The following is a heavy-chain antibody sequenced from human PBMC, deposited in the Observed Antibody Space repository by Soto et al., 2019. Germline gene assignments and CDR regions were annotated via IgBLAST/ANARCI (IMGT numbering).Heavy chain of an antibody. D-gene: IGHD1-1*01. V-gene: IGHV3-74*01. J-gene: IGHJ6*02. CDR3: VRDRGYTMDV. Sequence: GSLRLSCAVSGFTFSSFWMHWVRQAPGKGLVWVSVIKADGSNTAYADSVKGRFTISRDSAKNMLYLQMNSLRVEDTAVYFCVRDRGYTMDVWGQGTTVTVSS. CDR1: GFTFSSFW. CDR2: IKADGSNT.